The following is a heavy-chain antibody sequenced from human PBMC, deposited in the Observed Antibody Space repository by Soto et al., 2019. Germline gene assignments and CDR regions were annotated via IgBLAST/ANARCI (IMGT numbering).Heavy chain of an antibody. Sequence: ASVKVSCKASGNTFTSYSVYWVRQATGQGLEWMGWMNPNSGNTGYAQKFQGRVTMTRNTSISTAYMELSSLRSEDTAVYYCARGGVFFFAAPTNPFDYWGQGTLVTVSS. V-gene: IGHV1-8*01. CDR2: MNPNSGNT. D-gene: IGHD3-10*01. J-gene: IGHJ4*02. CDR1: GNTFTSYS. CDR3: ARGGVFFFAAPTNPFDY.